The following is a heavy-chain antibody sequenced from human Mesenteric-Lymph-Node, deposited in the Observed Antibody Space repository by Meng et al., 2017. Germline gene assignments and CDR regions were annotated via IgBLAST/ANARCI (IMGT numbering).Heavy chain of an antibody. V-gene: IGHV3-74*01. CDR1: GLTFNSYW. CDR2: IKSDGSST. J-gene: IGHJ4*02. CDR3: ARGRYASVGFDY. D-gene: IGHD2-2*01. Sequence: GESLKISCAASGLTFNSYWMHWVRQAPGKGLVWVSRIKSDGSSTNYADSVKGRFTISRDNAKNMLYLQMNSLRAEDTAVYYCARGRYASVGFDYWGQGTLVTVSS.